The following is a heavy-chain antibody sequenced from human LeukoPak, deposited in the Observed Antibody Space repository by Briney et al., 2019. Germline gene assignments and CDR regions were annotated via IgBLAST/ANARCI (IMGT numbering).Heavy chain of an antibody. CDR2: IGTDGDT. CDR1: GFTYSSYD. J-gene: IGHJ6*04. V-gene: IGHV3-13*01. D-gene: IGHD3-10*02. CDR3: AELGITMIGGV. Sequence: GSLRLSCAVSGFTYSSYDMHWVRQATGRGLEWVSGIGTDGDTYYAGSVKGRFNISRENAKNSLYLQMNSLRAEDTAVYYCAELGITMIGGVWGKGTTVTISS.